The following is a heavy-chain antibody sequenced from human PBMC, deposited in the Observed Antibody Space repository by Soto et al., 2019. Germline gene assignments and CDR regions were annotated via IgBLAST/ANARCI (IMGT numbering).Heavy chain of an antibody. J-gene: IGHJ4*02. D-gene: IGHD3-22*01. V-gene: IGHV3-72*01. Sequence: GGSLTLSCAVSGVTFSDHYINWVRQPPGKGLEWVGRCRDKTQGYSTAYDASVKGRFTTPRDESKNSAYLQMNSLKTEDTAVYYCVRATYFSDSSGYTRCLDYWGQGTLVTVSS. CDR2: CRDKTQGYST. CDR3: VRATYFSDSSGYTRCLDY. CDR1: GVTFSDHY.